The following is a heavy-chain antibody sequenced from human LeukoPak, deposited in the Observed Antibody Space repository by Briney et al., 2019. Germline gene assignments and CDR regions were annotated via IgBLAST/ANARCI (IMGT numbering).Heavy chain of an antibody. CDR1: GFTFDDYG. Sequence: GGSLRLSCAASGFTFDDYGMSWVRQAPGKGLEWVSGINWNGGSTGYADSVKGRFTISRDNAKNSLYLQMNSLRAEDTAVYYCAKGVRSVVVPAAILYYWGQGTLVTVSS. CDR3: AKGVRSVVVPAAILYY. CDR2: INWNGGST. D-gene: IGHD2-2*01. V-gene: IGHV3-20*04. J-gene: IGHJ4*02.